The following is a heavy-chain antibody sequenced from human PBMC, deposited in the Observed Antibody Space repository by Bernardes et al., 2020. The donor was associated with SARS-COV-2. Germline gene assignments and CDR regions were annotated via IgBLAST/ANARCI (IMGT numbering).Heavy chain of an antibody. CDR3: ASFIVVVPAANMPEGASANGSGYYYYYYGMDV. Sequence: GGSLRLSCAASGFTFSSYSMNWVRQAPGKGLEWVSSISSSSSYIYYADSVKGRFTISRDNAKNSLYLQMNSLRAEDTAVYYCASFIVVVPAANMPEGASANGSGYYYYYYGMDVWGQGTTVTVSS. V-gene: IGHV3-21*01. CDR2: ISSSSSYI. D-gene: IGHD2-2*01. CDR1: GFTFSSYS. J-gene: IGHJ6*02.